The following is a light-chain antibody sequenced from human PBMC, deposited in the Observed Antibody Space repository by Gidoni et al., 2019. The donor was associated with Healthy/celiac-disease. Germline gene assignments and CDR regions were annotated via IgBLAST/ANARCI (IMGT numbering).Light chain of an antibody. CDR3: QAWDSSTGVV. V-gene: IGLV3-1*01. J-gene: IGLJ2*01. Sequence: SYELTPPPSAAVSPVQTASITCSGDKLGDKYACWYQQKPGQAPVLVIYQDSKRPSGIPERFSGSNSGNTATLTISGTQAMDEADYYCQAWDSSTGVVFGGGTKLTVL. CDR1: KLGDKY. CDR2: QDS.